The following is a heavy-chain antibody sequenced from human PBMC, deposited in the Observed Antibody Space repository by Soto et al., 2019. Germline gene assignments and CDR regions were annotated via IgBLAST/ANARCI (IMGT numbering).Heavy chain of an antibody. D-gene: IGHD5-12*01. J-gene: IGHJ4*02. V-gene: IGHV3-64D*06. Sequence: PGGYLRVSYSVSGFTLRSYAMHWVRQALGKGLEYVSGVRGNGDPPFYADSVKGRFTISRYNPKNTLYLQMSGLSADDTSVDYCVKSRRGNNFDFFDSGQGALVTVSS. CDR3: VKSRRGNNFDFFD. CDR1: GFTLRSYA. CDR2: VRGNGDPP.